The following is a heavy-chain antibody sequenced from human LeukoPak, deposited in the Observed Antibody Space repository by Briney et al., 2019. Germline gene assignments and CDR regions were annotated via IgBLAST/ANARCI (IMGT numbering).Heavy chain of an antibody. CDR1: GFTFSSYW. CDR2: INSDGSST. Sequence: GGSLRLSCAASGFTFSSYWMHWVRQAPGKGLVWVSRINSDGSSTGQADSVKGRFTISRDNAKKALYLQMNSLRVEDTAVYFCARDTATGLDFWGQGTTVTVSS. J-gene: IGHJ6*02. V-gene: IGHV3-74*01. CDR3: ARDTATGLDF. D-gene: IGHD2-21*02.